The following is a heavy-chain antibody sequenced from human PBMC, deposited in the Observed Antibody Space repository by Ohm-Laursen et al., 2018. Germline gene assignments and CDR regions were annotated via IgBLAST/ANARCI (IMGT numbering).Heavy chain of an antibody. J-gene: IGHJ1*01. CDR1: GYTFTSYA. Sequence: SVKVSCTASGYTFTSYAITWVRQAPGQGLVWMGWISAYNGNTNYAQKLQGRVTMTTDTFTSTAYMELRSLRSNDTAVYYCAKDSTKYSSGWFVTDWGQGTLVTVSS. D-gene: IGHD6-19*01. CDR2: ISAYNGNT. V-gene: IGHV1-18*01. CDR3: AKDSTKYSSGWFVTD.